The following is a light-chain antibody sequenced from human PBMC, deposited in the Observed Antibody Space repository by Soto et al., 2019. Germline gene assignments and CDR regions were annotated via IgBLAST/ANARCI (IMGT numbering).Light chain of an antibody. V-gene: IGKV3-11*01. CDR3: QLGGRTWM. Sequence: EIVLTQSPATLSLSPGERATLSCRASQGVSSYLAWYQQKPGQAPRLLIYDASNRATGIPARFSGSGYGTDFILTSSSLGAEDFEVYFCQLGGRTWMFGQGTKVEIK. J-gene: IGKJ1*01. CDR2: DAS. CDR1: QGVSSY.